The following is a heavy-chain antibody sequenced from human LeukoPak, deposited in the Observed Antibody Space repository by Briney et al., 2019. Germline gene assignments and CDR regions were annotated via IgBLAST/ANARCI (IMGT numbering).Heavy chain of an antibody. CDR1: GFTFSSYS. CDR2: ISSSSSYI. Sequence: GGSLRLSCAASGFTFSSYSMNWVRQAPGKGLEWVSPISSSSSYIYYADSVKGRFTISRDNAKNSLYLQMNSLRAEDTAVYYCAISSSTLWSPFDYWGQGTLVTVSS. CDR3: AISSSTLWSPFDY. V-gene: IGHV3-21*01. D-gene: IGHD6-13*01. J-gene: IGHJ4*02.